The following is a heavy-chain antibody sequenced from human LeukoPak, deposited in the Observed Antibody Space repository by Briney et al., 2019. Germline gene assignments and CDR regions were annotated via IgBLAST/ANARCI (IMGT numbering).Heavy chain of an antibody. J-gene: IGHJ4*02. V-gene: IGHV1-2*02. Sequence: GASVKVSCKASGYTFTGYYMHWVRQAPGQGLEWMGWINPNSGGTNYAQKFQGRVTMTRDTSISTAYMELNRLRSDDTAVYYCAREMAVAGSGVIDSWGQGTLVTVSS. CDR3: AREMAVAGSGVIDS. CDR1: GYTFTGYY. CDR2: INPNSGGT. D-gene: IGHD6-19*01.